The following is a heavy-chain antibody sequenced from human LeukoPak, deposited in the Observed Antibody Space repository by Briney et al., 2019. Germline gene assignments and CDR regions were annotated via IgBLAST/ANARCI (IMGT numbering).Heavy chain of an antibody. J-gene: IGHJ4*02. CDR1: GFTFSSYG. D-gene: IGHD2-2*01. Sequence: GGSLRLSCAASGFTFSSYGMHWVRQAPGKGLEWVAFIRYDGSNKYYADSAKGRFTISRDNSKNTLYLQTNSLRAEDTAVYYCAKDKYQLLSFDYWGQGTLVTVSS. CDR2: IRYDGSNK. V-gene: IGHV3-30*02. CDR3: AKDKYQLLSFDY.